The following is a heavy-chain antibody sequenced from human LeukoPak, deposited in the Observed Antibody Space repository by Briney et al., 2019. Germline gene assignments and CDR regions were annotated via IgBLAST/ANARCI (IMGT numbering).Heavy chain of an antibody. CDR1: GGSISSYY. CDR3: ARSRMEGRIAEAGRPGALDY. J-gene: IGHJ4*02. CDR2: IYYSGST. V-gene: IGHV4-59*01. Sequence: PSETLSLTCTVSGGSISSYYWSWIRQPPGKGLEWIGYIYYSGSTNYNPSLKSRVTISVDTSKNQFSLKLSSVTAADTAVYYCARSRMEGRIAEAGRPGALDYWGQGTLVTVSS. D-gene: IGHD6-19*01.